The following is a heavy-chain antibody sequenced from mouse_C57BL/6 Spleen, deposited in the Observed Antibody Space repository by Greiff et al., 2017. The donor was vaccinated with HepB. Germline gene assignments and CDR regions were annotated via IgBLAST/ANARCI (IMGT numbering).Heavy chain of an antibody. CDR1: GYTFTEYT. CDR2: FYPGSGSI. Sequence: VKLMESGAELVKPGASVKLSCKASGYTFTEYTIHWVKQRSGQGLEWIGWFYPGSGSIKYNEKFKDKATLTADKSSSTVYMELSRLTSEDSAVYFCARHEVYYSNYDAMDYWGQGTSVTVSS. J-gene: IGHJ4*01. D-gene: IGHD2-5*01. CDR3: ARHEVYYSNYDAMDY. V-gene: IGHV1-62-2*01.